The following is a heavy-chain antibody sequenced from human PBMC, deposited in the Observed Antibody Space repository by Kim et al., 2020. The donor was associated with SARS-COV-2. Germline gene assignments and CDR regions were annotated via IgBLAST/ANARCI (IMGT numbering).Heavy chain of an antibody. V-gene: IGHV4-34*01. CDR2: INRDRIT. CDR1: GGSFSDYF. Sequence: SETLSPTCALYGGSFSDYFSTWIRQPPGKGLEWIAEINRDRITNYNPSLKSRVTMSIDTSNNQFSLKLNSLTAADTATYYCARGKNSGPTWYFDVWGRGTLVIVSS. J-gene: IGHJ2*01. D-gene: IGHD1-26*01. CDR3: ARGKNSGPTWYFDV.